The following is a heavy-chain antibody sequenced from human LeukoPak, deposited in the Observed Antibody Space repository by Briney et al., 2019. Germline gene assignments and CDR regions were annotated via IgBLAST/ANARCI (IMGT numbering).Heavy chain of an antibody. V-gene: IGHV3-23*01. D-gene: IGHD2-2*01. Sequence: GGSLRLSCAASGFTFSSYAMNWVRQAQGKGLEWVSGTGSTGVSTFYADSVKGRFTVSRDNSKNTLSLQMNSLRAEDTAVYYCAKDPGVVPAHYFDYWGQGTLVTVSS. J-gene: IGHJ4*02. CDR3: AKDPGVVPAHYFDY. CDR1: GFTFSSYA. CDR2: TGSTGVST.